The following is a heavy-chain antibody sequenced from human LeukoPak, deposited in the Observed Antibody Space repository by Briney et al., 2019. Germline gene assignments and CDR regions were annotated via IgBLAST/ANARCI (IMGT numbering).Heavy chain of an antibody. J-gene: IGHJ6*02. CDR3: XXXXXITIFGGYYGMDV. D-gene: IGHD3-3*01. Sequence: ASVKVSCTASGYTFTSYDINWVRQATGQGLEWMGWMNPNSGNTAYAQKFQGRVTMTRNTSISTAYMELSSLRPEATAVNYCXXXXXITIFGGYYGMDVWGQGTTVTVSS. CDR1: GYTFTSYD. V-gene: IGHV1-8*01. CDR2: MNPNSGNT.